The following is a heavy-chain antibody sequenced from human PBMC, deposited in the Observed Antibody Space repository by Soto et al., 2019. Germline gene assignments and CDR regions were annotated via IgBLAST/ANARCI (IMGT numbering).Heavy chain of an antibody. CDR1: GGCISSNY. D-gene: IGHD6-13*01. CDR3: ARYRREAVAGYTLDN. J-gene: IGHJ4*02. CDR2: VYNSGST. Sequence: SETLSVTCTVWGGCISSNYWTWIRQPPGKGLEWIGYVYNSGSTNYNPSLKSRVTISEDTSKSQFSLKVNSMTAADTAVYYCARYRREAVAGYTLDNWGQGSLVTVSS. V-gene: IGHV4-59*01.